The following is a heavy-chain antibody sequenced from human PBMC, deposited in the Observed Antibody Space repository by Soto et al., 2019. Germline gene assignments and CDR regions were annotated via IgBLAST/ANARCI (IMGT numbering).Heavy chain of an antibody. CDR2: ISYDGSNK. Sequence: GGSLRLSCAASGFTFSSYAMHWVRQAPGKGLEWVAVISYDGSNKYYADSVKGRFTISRDNSKNTLYLQMNSLRAEDTAVYYCASQAAVAGTFLYYWGQGTLVTVSS. CDR1: GFTFSSYA. J-gene: IGHJ4*02. V-gene: IGHV3-30-3*01. CDR3: ASQAAVAGTFLYY. D-gene: IGHD6-19*01.